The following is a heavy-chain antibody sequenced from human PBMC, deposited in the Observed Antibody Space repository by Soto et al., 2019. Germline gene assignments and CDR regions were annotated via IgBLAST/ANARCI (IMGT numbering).Heavy chain of an antibody. CDR2: IWYDGSNK. CDR3: ARAEYSSSSPPGDY. J-gene: IGHJ4*02. V-gene: IGHV3-33*01. Sequence: GGSLTLSCAASGSTFSSYGMHWVRQAPGKGLEWVAVIWYDGSNKYYADFVKGRFTISRDNSKNTLYLQMNSLRAEDTAVYYCARAEYSSSSPPGDYWGQGTLVTVSS. D-gene: IGHD6-6*01. CDR1: GSTFSSYG.